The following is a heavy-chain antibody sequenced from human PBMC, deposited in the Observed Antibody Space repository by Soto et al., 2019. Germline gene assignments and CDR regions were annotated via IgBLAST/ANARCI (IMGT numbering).Heavy chain of an antibody. J-gene: IGHJ4*02. Sequence: QVQLQQWGAGLLKPSETLSLTCAVYGGSFSGYYWSWIRQPPGKGLEWIGEINHSGSTNYNPSLKSRATLSVDTSKNQYSLKLSSVTAADTAVYYCRIVVVPAANGRRSIDYWGQGTLVTVSS. CDR3: RIVVVPAANGRRSIDY. CDR1: GGSFSGYY. CDR2: INHSGST. V-gene: IGHV4-34*01. D-gene: IGHD2-2*01.